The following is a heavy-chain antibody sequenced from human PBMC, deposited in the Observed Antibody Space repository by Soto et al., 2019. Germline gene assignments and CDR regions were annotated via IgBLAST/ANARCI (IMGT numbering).Heavy chain of an antibody. V-gene: IGHV3-33*01. CDR1: GFTFSSYG. J-gene: IGHJ6*02. D-gene: IGHD2-2*01. Sequence: QVQLVESGGGVVQPGRSLRLSCAASGFTFSSYGMHWVRQAPGKGLEWVAVIWYDGSNKYYADSVKGRFTISRDNSKNTLYLQMNSLRAEDTAVYYCARDCSSTSCHHYGMDVWGQGTTVTVSS. CDR2: IWYDGSNK. CDR3: ARDCSSTSCHHYGMDV.